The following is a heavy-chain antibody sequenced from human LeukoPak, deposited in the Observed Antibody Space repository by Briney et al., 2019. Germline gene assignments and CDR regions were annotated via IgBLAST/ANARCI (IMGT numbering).Heavy chain of an antibody. CDR2: ISSSGSTI. V-gene: IGHV3-11*04. Sequence: GGSLRLTCAASGFTFSYFYMSWIRQAPGKGLEWVSYISSSGSTIFYADSVKGRFTISRDNAKNSLYLQMNSLRAEDTAVYYCVRSRIWEVLSSFDLWGQGALVIVSS. CDR1: GFTFSYFY. D-gene: IGHD1-26*01. J-gene: IGHJ4*02. CDR3: VRSRIWEVLSSFDL.